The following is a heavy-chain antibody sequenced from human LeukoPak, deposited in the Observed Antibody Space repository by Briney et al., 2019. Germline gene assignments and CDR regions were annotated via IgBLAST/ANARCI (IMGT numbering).Heavy chain of an antibody. V-gene: IGHV4-31*03. D-gene: IGHD3-22*01. CDR2: IYYSGST. Sequence: PSQTLSLTCTVSGGSISSGGYYWSWIRQHPGKGLEWIGYIYYSGSTYYNPSLKSRVTISVETSKNQFSLKLSSVTAADTAVYYCARGDYDSSGYEDYWGQGTLVTVSS. J-gene: IGHJ4*02. CDR1: GGSISSGGYY. CDR3: ARGDYDSSGYEDY.